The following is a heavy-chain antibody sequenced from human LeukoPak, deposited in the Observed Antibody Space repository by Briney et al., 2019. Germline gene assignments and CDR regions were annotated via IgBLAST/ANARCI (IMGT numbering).Heavy chain of an antibody. J-gene: IGHJ3*02. CDR3: ARTPPALGSSGWSSFGAFDI. Sequence: SVKVSCKASGGTFSSYAISWVRQAPGQGLEWMGGIIPIFGTANYAQKFQGRVTITTDESTSTAYMELSSLRSEDTAVYYCARTPPALGSSGWSSFGAFDIWGQGTMVTVSS. D-gene: IGHD6-19*01. CDR1: GGTFSSYA. V-gene: IGHV1-69*05. CDR2: IIPIFGTA.